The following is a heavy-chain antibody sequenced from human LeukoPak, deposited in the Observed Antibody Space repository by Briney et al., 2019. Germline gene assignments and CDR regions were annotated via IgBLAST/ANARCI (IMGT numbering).Heavy chain of an antibody. CDR1: GFTFSTYW. D-gene: IGHD5-12*01. CDR2: INTDGSNT. CDR3: ARSRGVSGYDFAY. J-gene: IGHJ4*02. Sequence: PGGSLRLSCAASGFTFSTYWMHWVRQAPGKGLVWVSRINTDGSNTNYADSVEGRFTISRDNSKNTLYLQMNSLRVEDTAVYYCARSRGVSGYDFAYWGQGTLVTVS. V-gene: IGHV3-74*01.